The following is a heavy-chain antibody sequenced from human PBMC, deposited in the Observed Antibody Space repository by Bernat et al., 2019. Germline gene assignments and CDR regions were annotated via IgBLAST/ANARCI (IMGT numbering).Heavy chain of an antibody. Sequence: QVQLQQWGTGLLKPSETLSLTCAVYGGSFSGNYWSWIRQPPGKGLEWIGEINHSGSTNYNPSLESRVSISIDTSKNQFSLKLSSMTAADTAMYFCARMTITTHRHFDSWGQGTLVTVSS. J-gene: IGHJ4*02. V-gene: IGHV4-34*01. CDR3: ARMTITTHRHFDS. D-gene: IGHD4/OR15-4a*01. CDR1: GGSFSGNY. CDR2: INHSGST.